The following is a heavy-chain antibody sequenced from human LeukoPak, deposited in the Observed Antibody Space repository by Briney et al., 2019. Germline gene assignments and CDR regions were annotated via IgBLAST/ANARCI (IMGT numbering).Heavy chain of an antibody. CDR3: ARAVAGRFYYYYMDV. V-gene: IGHV4-39*07. J-gene: IGHJ6*03. Sequence: SETLSLTCTVSGGSISSSSYYWGWIRQPPGKGLEWIGSIYYSGSTYYNPSLKSRVTISVDTSKNQFSLKLSFVTAADTAVYYCARAVAGRFYYYYMDVWGKGTTVTVSS. CDR1: GGSISSSSYY. D-gene: IGHD6-19*01. CDR2: IYYSGST.